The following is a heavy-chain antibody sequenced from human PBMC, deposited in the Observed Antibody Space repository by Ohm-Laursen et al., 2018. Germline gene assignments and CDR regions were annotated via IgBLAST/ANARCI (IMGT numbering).Heavy chain of an antibody. Sequence: SLRLSCAAPGFTFSSYGMHWVRQAPGKGLEWVAVISYDGSNKYYADSVKGRFAISRDNSKNTLYLQMNSLRAEDTAVYYCAREGCGGDCYSDYWGQGTLVTVSS. CDR1: GFTFSSYG. J-gene: IGHJ4*02. CDR2: ISYDGSNK. V-gene: IGHV3-30*03. CDR3: AREGCGGDCYSDY. D-gene: IGHD2-21*02.